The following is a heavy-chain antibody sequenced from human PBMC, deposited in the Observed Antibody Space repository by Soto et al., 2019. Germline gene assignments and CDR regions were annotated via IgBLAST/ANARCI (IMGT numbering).Heavy chain of an antibody. CDR3: ARSKEPGYSSGWYHQN. CDR1: GGSISSYY. CDR2: IYYSGST. J-gene: IGHJ4*02. Sequence: QVQLQESGPGLVKPSETLSLTCTVSGGSISSYYWSWIRQPPGKGLEWIGYIYYSGSTNYNPSLKSRVTMSVDTPKNQFSLKLSSVTAADTAVYYCARSKEPGYSSGWYHQNWGQGTLVTVSS. V-gene: IGHV4-59*08. D-gene: IGHD6-19*01.